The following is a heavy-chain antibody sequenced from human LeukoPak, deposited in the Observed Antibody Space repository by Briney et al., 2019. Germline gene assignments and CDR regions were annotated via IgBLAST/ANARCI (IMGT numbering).Heavy chain of an antibody. CDR3: ARVGGIAVAGALDY. J-gene: IGHJ4*02. Sequence: GASVRVSCKASGYTFTVYYMHWVRQAPGQGREWMGWINPNSGGTNYAQKLQGRVTMTRDTSISTAYMELSRLRSDDTPVYYCARVGGIAVAGALDYWGQGTLVTVSS. D-gene: IGHD6-19*01. CDR1: GYTFTVYY. CDR2: INPNSGGT. V-gene: IGHV1-2*02.